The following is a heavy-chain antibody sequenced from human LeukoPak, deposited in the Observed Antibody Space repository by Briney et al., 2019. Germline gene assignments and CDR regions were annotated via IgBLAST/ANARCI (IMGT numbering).Heavy chain of an antibody. Sequence: RAGGSLRLSCAASGFSFSIYVMTWVRQAPGKGLEWVSAISGSGGTTYYADSVKGRFTISRDNSKSTLYLQMNSLRAEDTAVYYCAKAGDTAMTTPFDYWGQGTLVTVSS. CDR3: AKAGDTAMTTPFDY. V-gene: IGHV3-23*01. CDR1: GFSFSIYV. D-gene: IGHD5-18*01. J-gene: IGHJ4*02. CDR2: ISGSGGTT.